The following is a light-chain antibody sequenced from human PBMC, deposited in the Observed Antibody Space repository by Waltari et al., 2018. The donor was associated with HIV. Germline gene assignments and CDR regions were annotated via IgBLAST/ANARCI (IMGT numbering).Light chain of an antibody. CDR1: SPDPRFYNL. J-gene: IGLJ3*02. CDR3: SSYATNTWV. V-gene: IGLV2-18*02. Sequence: QSALTQPPSVSGSHGQSATISSTGASPDPRFYNLVSWYQQSPGSAPKLLIYEVTNRPSGVPDRFSGSKSGNTASLTISGLQAEDEGDYYCSSYATNTWVFGGGTKLTVL. CDR2: EVT.